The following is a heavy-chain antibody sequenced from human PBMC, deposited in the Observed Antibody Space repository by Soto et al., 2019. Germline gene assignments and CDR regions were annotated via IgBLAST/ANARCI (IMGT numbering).Heavy chain of an antibody. V-gene: IGHV3-7*01. J-gene: IGHJ4*02. D-gene: IGHD3-22*01. CDR1: GFTFSNYW. CDR3: ARTYYEDNSGYRLIDF. CDR2: IKQDGSAK. Sequence: PGGSLRLSCAASGFTFSNYWMSWVRQAPGKGLEWVANIKQDGSAKYYVDSVKGRFTISRDNVKNSLHLQMDSLRVEDTAVYHCARTYYEDNSGYRLIDFWGQGALVTVSS.